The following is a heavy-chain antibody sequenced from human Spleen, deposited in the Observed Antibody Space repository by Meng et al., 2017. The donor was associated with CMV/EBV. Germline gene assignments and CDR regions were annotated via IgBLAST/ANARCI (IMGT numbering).Heavy chain of an antibody. CDR3: ARSMGGGMAIDY. J-gene: IGHJ4*02. CDR1: GLSFSSYA. CDR2: ISYDGSNK. Sequence: GGSLRLSCAAFGLSFSSYAMYWVRQAPGKGPEWVAVISYDGSNKYYADSVKGRFTISRDNSKNTLYLQMNSLRAEDTALYYCARSMGGGMAIDYWGQGTLVTVSS. V-gene: IGHV3-30-3*01. D-gene: IGHD1-26*01.